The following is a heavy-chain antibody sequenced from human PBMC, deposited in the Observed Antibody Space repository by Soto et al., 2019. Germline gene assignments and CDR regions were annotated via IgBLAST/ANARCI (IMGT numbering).Heavy chain of an antibody. D-gene: IGHD2-2*01. CDR2: INTDGRDT. CDR1: GFIFSSDW. J-gene: IGHJ4*02. V-gene: IGHV3-74*01. Sequence: GGSLRLSCAASGFIFSSDWLHWVRQAPWGGLVWVARINTDGRDTSYADSVKGRFTISRDNFKDTLYLQMNSLGAEDTAMYYCSIDRPGRQHYFDSWGPGILVTVSS. CDR3: SIDRPGRQHYFDS.